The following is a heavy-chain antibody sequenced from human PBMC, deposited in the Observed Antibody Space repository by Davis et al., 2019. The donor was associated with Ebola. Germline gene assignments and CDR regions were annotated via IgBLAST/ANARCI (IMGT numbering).Heavy chain of an antibody. J-gene: IGHJ6*02. CDR3: ARQEMATTYYYYYGMDV. D-gene: IGHD5-24*01. V-gene: IGHV1-46*01. CDR2: INPSGGST. CDR1: GYTFTSYY. Sequence: AASVKVSCKASGYTFTSYYMHWVRQAPGQGLEWMGIINPSGGSTSYAQKFQGRVTMTRDTSTSTVYMELSSLRSEDTAVYYCARQEMATTYYYYYGMDVWGQGTTVTVSS.